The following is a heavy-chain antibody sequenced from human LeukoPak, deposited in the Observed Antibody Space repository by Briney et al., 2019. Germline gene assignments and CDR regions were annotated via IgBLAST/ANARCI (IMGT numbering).Heavy chain of an antibody. CDR1: GGSISSSNYY. V-gene: IGHV4-39*01. Sequence: PSETLSLTCTVSGGSISSSNYYWGWIRLPPGKGLEWIGSIYYSGSTYYNPSLKSRVTIYEDTSKNQLSLKLSSVTAADTAVYYRARHGRSGSRRLNGLDWWGQGTLVTGSS. CDR2: IYYSGST. J-gene: IGHJ4*02. CDR3: ARHGRSGSRRLNGLDW. D-gene: IGHD3-10*01.